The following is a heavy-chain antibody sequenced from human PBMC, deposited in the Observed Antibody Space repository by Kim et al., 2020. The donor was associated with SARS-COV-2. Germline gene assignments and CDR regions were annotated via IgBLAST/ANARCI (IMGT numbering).Heavy chain of an antibody. CDR2: ISYGGNVK. D-gene: IGHD4-17*01. CDR3: AKEHTVKTSREFDY. CDR1: GFTFRNYG. J-gene: IGHJ4*02. V-gene: IGHV3-30*18. Sequence: GGSLRLSCAASGFTFRNYGMQWVRQAPGKGLEWVAVISYGGNVKYYADSVTGRFTISRDNSKNMLFLQMDSLRTEDTAVYYCAKEHTVKTSREFDYWGQRTLVTVSS.